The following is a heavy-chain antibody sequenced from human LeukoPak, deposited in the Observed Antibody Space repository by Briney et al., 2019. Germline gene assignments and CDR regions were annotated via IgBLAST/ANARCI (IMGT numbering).Heavy chain of an antibody. Sequence: APVKVSCKASGYTFTSYYMHWVRQAPGQGLEWRGLINPSGGTTGYAQKFQGRVTMTRDTSTSTVYMELSTQRSDDTAVYYCARAHCSGGACPNWFDPWGQGTLVTVSS. D-gene: IGHD2-15*01. J-gene: IGHJ5*02. CDR3: ARAHCSGGACPNWFDP. CDR2: INPSGGTT. V-gene: IGHV1-46*01. CDR1: GYTFTSYY.